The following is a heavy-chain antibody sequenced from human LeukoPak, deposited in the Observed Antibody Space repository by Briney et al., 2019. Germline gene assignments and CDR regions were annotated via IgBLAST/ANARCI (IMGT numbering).Heavy chain of an antibody. CDR2: IHNDGST. V-gene: IGHV3-66*01. CDR3: ARGFLQLTPYYFDY. J-gene: IGHJ4*02. Sequence: GGSLRLSCAASGFDVSINYMDWIRQSPEKGLEWVSIIHNDGSTYYADSVKGRFTVSRDNSKNTVSLQMDSLRVDDTGIYYCARGFLQLTPYYFDYWGQGALVTVSS. CDR1: GFDVSINY. D-gene: IGHD1-1*01.